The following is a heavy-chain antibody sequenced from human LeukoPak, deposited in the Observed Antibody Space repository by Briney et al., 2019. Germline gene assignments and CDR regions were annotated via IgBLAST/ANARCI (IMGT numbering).Heavy chain of an antibody. CDR2: IRSNSDGGTI. V-gene: IGHV3-15*07. J-gene: IGHJ4*02. Sequence: GGSLRLSCATSGFSFYNAWMNWVRQAPGKGLEWVGRIRSNSDGGTIDYAAPVKGRFTLSRDDSKDTLYLQMNSLRAEDTAVYYCANNGYCSSTSCYWGQGTLVTVSS. D-gene: IGHD2-2*01. CDR1: GFSFYNAW. CDR3: ANNGYCSSTSCY.